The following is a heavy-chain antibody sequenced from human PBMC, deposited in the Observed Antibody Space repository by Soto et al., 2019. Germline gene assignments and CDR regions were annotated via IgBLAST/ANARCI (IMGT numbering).Heavy chain of an antibody. CDR1: GFTFSSYA. D-gene: IGHD2-2*01. CDR3: AKDGIGYCISTSCYSVDY. Sequence: GGSLRLSCAASGFTFSSYAMSWVRQAPGKGLEWVSGISGSGGSTHYADSVKGRFTISRDNSKNTLYLQMNSLRAEDTAVYYCAKDGIGYCISTSCYSVDYWGQGTLVTVSS. CDR2: ISGSGGST. V-gene: IGHV3-23*01. J-gene: IGHJ4*02.